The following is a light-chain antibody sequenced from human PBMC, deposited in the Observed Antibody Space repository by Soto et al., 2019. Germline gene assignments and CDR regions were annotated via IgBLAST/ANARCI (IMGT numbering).Light chain of an antibody. CDR1: QSVTSN. J-gene: IGKJ5*01. CDR2: GAS. CDR3: QQYNNWPLT. V-gene: IGKV3-15*01. Sequence: EIVMTQSPATLSVSPGDRATLSCRASQSVTSNLAWYQQKPGQPPRLLIYGASTRATGISVRFSGGGSGTEFTLTITSLQSEDFAVYWCQQYNNWPLTFGPGTRLEIK.